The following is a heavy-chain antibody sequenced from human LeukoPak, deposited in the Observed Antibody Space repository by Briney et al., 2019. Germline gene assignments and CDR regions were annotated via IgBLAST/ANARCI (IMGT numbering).Heavy chain of an antibody. CDR1: GFTFSSYS. D-gene: IGHD4-17*01. CDR2: IQPDGSEK. V-gene: IGHV3-7*01. CDR3: ARLRSNWFDP. Sequence: GGSLRLSCAASGFTFSSYSMNWVRQAPGKGLEWVANIQPDGSEKYYVDSVRGRFTISRDNAKNSLYLQMNSLRAEDTAVYYCARLRSNWFDPWGQGTLVTVSS. J-gene: IGHJ5*02.